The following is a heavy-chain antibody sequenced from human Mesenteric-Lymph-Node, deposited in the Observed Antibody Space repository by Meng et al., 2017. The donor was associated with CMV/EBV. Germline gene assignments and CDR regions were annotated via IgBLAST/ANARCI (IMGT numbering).Heavy chain of an antibody. Sequence: ISSGGYYWSWIRQHPGQGLEWIGYIYYSGSTYYNPSLKSRVTISVDTSKNQFSLKLSSVTAADTAVYYCARDHGSRYCSGASCQGIDYWGQGTLVTVSS. J-gene: IGHJ4*02. V-gene: IGHV4-31*02. CDR3: ARDHGSRYCSGASCQGIDY. CDR2: IYYSGST. CDR1: ISSGGYY. D-gene: IGHD2-15*01.